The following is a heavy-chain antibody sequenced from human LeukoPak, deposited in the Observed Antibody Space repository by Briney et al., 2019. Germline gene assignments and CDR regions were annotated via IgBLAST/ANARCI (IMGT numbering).Heavy chain of an antibody. V-gene: IGHV4-39*07. J-gene: IGHJ4*02. Sequence: SETLSLTCTVSGGSINSGGYYWRWIRQPPGKGLEWIGEINHSGSTNYNPSLKSRVTISVDTSKNQFSLKLSSVTAADTAVYYCARGVVVAGTGGYFDYWGQGTLVTVSS. D-gene: IGHD2-15*01. CDR1: GGSINSGGYY. CDR2: INHSGST. CDR3: ARGVVVAGTGGYFDY.